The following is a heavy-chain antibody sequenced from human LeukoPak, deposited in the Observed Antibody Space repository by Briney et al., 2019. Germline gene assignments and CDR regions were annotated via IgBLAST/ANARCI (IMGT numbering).Heavy chain of an antibody. CDR2: IYYSGST. CDR3: AREVLKVAAAGYYFDY. J-gene: IGHJ4*02. CDR1: GGSISSSSYY. Sequence: SETLSLTCTVSGGSISSSSYYWGWVRQPPGTVLEWIGSIYYSGSTYYNPSLKSRVTISVDTSKSQFSLKLSSVTAADTAVYYCAREVLKVAAAGYYFDYWGQGTLVTVSS. D-gene: IGHD6-13*01. V-gene: IGHV4-39*07.